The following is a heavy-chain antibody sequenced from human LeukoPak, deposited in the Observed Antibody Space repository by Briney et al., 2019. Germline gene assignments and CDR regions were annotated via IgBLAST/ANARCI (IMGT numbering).Heavy chain of an antibody. D-gene: IGHD3-16*02. CDR1: GFTFSSYW. V-gene: IGHV3-74*01. Sequence: GGSLRLSCAASGFTFSSYWMHWVRQAPGKGLVWVSRINSDGSSTSYADSVKGRFTISRDNAKNTLYLQMNSLRAEDTAVYYCARGPGGGDYVWVSYRYDYWGQGTLVTVSS. CDR2: INSDGSST. CDR3: ARGPGGGDYVWVSYRYDY. J-gene: IGHJ4*02.